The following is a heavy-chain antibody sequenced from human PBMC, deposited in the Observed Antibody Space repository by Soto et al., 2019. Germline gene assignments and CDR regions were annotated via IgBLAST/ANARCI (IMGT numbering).Heavy chain of an antibody. CDR1: GGSISSGGYS. V-gene: IGHV4-30-2*01. CDR3: ARAHGSGWGAFDI. J-gene: IGHJ3*02. D-gene: IGHD3-10*01. CDR2: IYHSGST. Sequence: QLQLQESGSGLVKPSQTLSLTCAVSGGSISSGGYSWSWIRQPPRKGLEWIGYIYHSGSTYYNPYLRSRVTISVDRSKNQFSLKLSSVTAADTAVYYCARAHGSGWGAFDIWGQGTMVTVSS.